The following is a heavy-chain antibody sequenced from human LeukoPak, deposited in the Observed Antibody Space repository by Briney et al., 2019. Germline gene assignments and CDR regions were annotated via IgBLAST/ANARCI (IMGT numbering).Heavy chain of an antibody. J-gene: IGHJ5*02. D-gene: IGHD6-13*01. Sequence: ASVNVSYKSSGYTFTVYYMHWVRQAPGQGLEWMGWINPNSGGTNYAQKFQGWVTMTRDTSISTAYMELSRLRSDDTAVYYCARGDGQIAAAGTGWFDPWGQGTLVTVSS. CDR3: ARGDGQIAAAGTGWFDP. V-gene: IGHV1-2*04. CDR2: INPNSGGT. CDR1: GYTFTVYY.